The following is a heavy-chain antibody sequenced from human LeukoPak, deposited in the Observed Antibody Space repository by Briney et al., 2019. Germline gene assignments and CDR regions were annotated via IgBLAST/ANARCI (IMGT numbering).Heavy chain of an antibody. J-gene: IGHJ4*02. CDR2: INSDGSIT. CDR1: GFTFSTCT. V-gene: IGHV3-74*01. CDR3: ARPGVGFDY. Sequence: PGGSLRLSCAASGFTFSTCTMHWVRQAPGKGLVWLSRINSDGSITSYADSVKGRFTISRDNAKNTVYLQMNSLRAEDTAVYYCARPGVGFDYWGQGALVTVSS.